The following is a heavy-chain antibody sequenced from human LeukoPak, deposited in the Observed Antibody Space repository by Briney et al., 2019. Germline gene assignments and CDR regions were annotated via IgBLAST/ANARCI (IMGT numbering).Heavy chain of an antibody. Sequence: SETLSLTCTVSGGSISSYYWSWIRQPPGKGLEWIGHIYYSGSTNYNPSLKSRVTISVDTSKNQFSLKLSSVTAADTAVYYCARGDSSGYYTDAFDIWGQGTMVTVSS. CDR2: IYYSGST. V-gene: IGHV4-59*01. CDR1: GGSISSYY. J-gene: IGHJ3*02. D-gene: IGHD3-22*01. CDR3: ARGDSSGYYTDAFDI.